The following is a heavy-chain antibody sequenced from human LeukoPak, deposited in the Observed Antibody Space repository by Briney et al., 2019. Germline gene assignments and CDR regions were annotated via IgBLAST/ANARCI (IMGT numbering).Heavy chain of an antibody. CDR2: ISGSGGST. V-gene: IGHV3-23*01. CDR1: GFTFSSYA. J-gene: IGHJ4*02. D-gene: IGHD3-10*01. Sequence: GGSLRLSCAASGFTFSSYAMSWVRQAPGKGLEWVSAISGSGGSTYYADSVKGRFTISRDNSKNTLYLQMNSLRAEDTAVYYCAKDRKVYGSGSYYSTLDYWGQGTLVTVSS. CDR3: AKDRKVYGSGSYYSTLDY.